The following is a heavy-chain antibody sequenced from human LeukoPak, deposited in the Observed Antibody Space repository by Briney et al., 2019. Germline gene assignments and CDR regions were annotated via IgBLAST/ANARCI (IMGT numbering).Heavy chain of an antibody. CDR2: IYYSGST. CDR1: GGSVSSGSYY. D-gene: IGHD5-18*01. J-gene: IGHJ4*02. Sequence: SETLSLACTVSGGSVSSGSYYWSWIRQPPGKGLEWIGYIYYSGSTNYNPSLKSRVTISVDTSKNQFSLKLSSVTAADTAVYHCAREAMYSYGNNFDYWGQGTLVTVSS. V-gene: IGHV4-61*01. CDR3: AREAMYSYGNNFDY.